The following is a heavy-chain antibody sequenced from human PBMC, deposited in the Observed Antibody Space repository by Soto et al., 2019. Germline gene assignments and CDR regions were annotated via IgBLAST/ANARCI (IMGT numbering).Heavy chain of an antibody. CDR3: ARDRGTGTTSYYYGMDV. J-gene: IGHJ6*02. Sequence: ASVKVSCKASGYTFTGYYMHWVRQAPGQGLEWMGWINPNSGGTNYAQKFQGRVTMTRDTSISTAYMELSRLRSDDTAVYYCARDRGTGTTSYYYGMDVWGQGTTVTVS. D-gene: IGHD1-1*01. V-gene: IGHV1-2*02. CDR1: GYTFTGYY. CDR2: INPNSGGT.